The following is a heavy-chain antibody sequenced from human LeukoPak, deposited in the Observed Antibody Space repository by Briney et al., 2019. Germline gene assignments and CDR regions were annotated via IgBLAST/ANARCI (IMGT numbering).Heavy chain of an antibody. Sequence: ASVKVSCKASGGTFSSYAISWVRQAPGQGLEWMGWISAYNGNTNYAQKLQGRVTMTTDTSTSTAYMELRSLRSDDTAVYYCARGPYYYDSSGYHFDYWGQGTLVTVSS. CDR3: ARGPYYYDSSGYHFDY. V-gene: IGHV1-18*01. D-gene: IGHD3-22*01. J-gene: IGHJ4*02. CDR2: ISAYNGNT. CDR1: GGTFSSYA.